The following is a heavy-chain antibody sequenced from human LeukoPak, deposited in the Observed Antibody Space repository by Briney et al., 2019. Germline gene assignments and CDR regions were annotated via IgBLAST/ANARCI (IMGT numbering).Heavy chain of an antibody. V-gene: IGHV3-7*05. J-gene: IGHJ3*02. CDR3: ARHPTVTNVHDAFDI. Sequence: PGGSLRLSCAASGFTFSSYWMSWVRQAPGKGLEWVATIKQDGSQKEYVDSVKGRFTISRDNAKNSLYLQMNSLRAEDTAVYYCARHPTVTNVHDAFDIWGQGTMVTVSS. CDR1: GFTFSSYW. CDR2: IKQDGSQK. D-gene: IGHD4-17*01.